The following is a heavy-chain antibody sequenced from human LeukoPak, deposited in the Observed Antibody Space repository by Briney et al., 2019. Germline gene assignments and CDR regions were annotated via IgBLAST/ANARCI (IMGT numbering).Heavy chain of an antibody. CDR1: GFTFSSYG. D-gene: IGHD3-22*01. V-gene: IGHV4-34*08. Sequence: GTLRLSCAASGFTFSSYGMSWVRQPPGKGLEWIGEINHSGSTNYNPSLKSRVTISVDTSKNQFSLKLSSVTAADTAVYYCVRKCDSSGYYYRAPPYNWFDPWGQGTLVTVSS. CDR2: INHSGST. J-gene: IGHJ5*02. CDR3: VRKCDSSGYYYRAPPYNWFDP.